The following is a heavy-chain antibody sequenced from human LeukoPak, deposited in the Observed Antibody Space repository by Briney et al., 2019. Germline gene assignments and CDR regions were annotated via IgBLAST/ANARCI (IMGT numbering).Heavy chain of an antibody. Sequence: GESLKISCQGSGYSFTSYWIAWVRQMPGKGLEWMGIIYPGDSDARYSPSFQGQVTISADKSISTAYLQWRRLKASDTAIYYCARRDDSSGLVDYWGQGTLVTVSS. J-gene: IGHJ4*02. CDR1: GYSFTSYW. CDR3: ARRDDSSGLVDY. D-gene: IGHD3-22*01. CDR2: IYPGDSDA. V-gene: IGHV5-51*01.